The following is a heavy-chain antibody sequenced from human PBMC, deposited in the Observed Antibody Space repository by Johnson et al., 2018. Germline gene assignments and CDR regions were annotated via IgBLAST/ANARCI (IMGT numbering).Heavy chain of an antibody. CDR3: AGDQVASSSDFSL. D-gene: IGHD6-6*01. Sequence: VQLVESGGGLVKPGRSLRLSCAASGFTFSNDNMNWVRQAQGKGLEWVSSISSSSSYISYSDSVKGRVTISRDNAENSLYLQMKSLRAEDTAVYYCAGDQVASSSDFSLWGHGTMLTVSS. J-gene: IGHJ3*01. V-gene: IGHV3-21*01. CDR1: GFTFSNDN. CDR2: ISSSSSYI.